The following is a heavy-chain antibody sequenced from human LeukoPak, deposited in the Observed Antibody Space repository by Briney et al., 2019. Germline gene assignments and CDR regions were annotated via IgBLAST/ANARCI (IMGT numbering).Heavy chain of an antibody. J-gene: IGHJ3*02. CDR2: IYYSGST. D-gene: IGHD2-15*01. CDR3: ARDISRGSDAFDI. CDR1: GFTFSSYW. Sequence: PGGSLRLSCAASGFTFSSYWMSWVRQPPGKGLEWIGSIYYSGSTYYNPSLKSRVTISVDTSKNQFSLKLSSVTAADTAVYYCARDISRGSDAFDIWGQGTMVTVSS. V-gene: IGHV4-39*07.